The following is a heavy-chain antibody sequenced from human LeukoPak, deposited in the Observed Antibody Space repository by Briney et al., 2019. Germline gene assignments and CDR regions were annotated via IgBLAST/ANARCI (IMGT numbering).Heavy chain of an antibody. CDR3: ARSIAVAEWFYFDY. J-gene: IGHJ4*02. V-gene: IGHV4-34*01. CDR1: GGSFSGYY. D-gene: IGHD6-19*01. CDR2: INHSGST. Sequence: SETLSLTCAVYGGSFSGYYWSWIRQPPGKGLEWIGEINHSGSTNYNPSLKSRVTISVDTSKNQFSLKLSSVTAADTAVYYCARSIAVAEWFYFDYWGQGTLVTASS.